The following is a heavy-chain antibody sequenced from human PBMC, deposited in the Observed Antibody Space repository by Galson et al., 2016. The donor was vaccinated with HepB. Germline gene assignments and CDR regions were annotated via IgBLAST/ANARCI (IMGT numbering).Heavy chain of an antibody. CDR1: GDSVSSNSAA. J-gene: IGHJ6*02. CDR3: ARERLRYFDWLRNRYYYYGMDV. V-gene: IGHV6-1*01. D-gene: IGHD3-9*01. Sequence: CAISGDSVSSNSAAWNWIRQSPPRGLEWLGRTYYRSKWYNDYAVSVESRITINPDTSKNQVSLQLNSVTPEDTAVYYCARERLRYFDWLRNRYYYYGMDVWGQGTTVTVSS. CDR2: TYYRSKWYN.